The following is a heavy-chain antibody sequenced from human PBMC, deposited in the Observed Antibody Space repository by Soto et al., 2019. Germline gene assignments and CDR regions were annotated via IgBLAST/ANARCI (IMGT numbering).Heavy chain of an antibody. V-gene: IGHV4-30-2*01. CDR1: GGSISGSYYS. D-gene: IGHD3-16*01. J-gene: IGHJ3*02. CDR2: IYLSGST. Sequence: QLQLQESGSGLVKPSQTLSLTCTVSGGSISGSYYSWSWIRQTPGKGLEWIGYIYLSGSTYSNPSLKSRVTRSVDRSKNEFSLKLSSVTAADTAVYYCATYYEYVFDIWGQGTMVTVSS. CDR3: ATYYEYVFDI.